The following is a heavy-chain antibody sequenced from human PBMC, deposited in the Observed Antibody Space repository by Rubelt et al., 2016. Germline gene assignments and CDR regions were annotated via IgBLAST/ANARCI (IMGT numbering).Heavy chain of an antibody. D-gene: IGHD2-2*01. J-gene: IGHJ5*02. CDR2: INHSGST. CDR3: ARIDCSSTSCYFVDP. Sequence: QVQLQESGPGLVKPSETLSLTCTVSGGSISSSCYWAWIRQPPGKGLEWIGKINHSGSTNYNPSLKSRVTMSVDTSKNQFSLKLSSVTAADTAVYYCARIDCSSTSCYFVDPWGQGTLVTVSS. V-gene: IGHV4-38-2*02. CDR1: GGSISSSCY.